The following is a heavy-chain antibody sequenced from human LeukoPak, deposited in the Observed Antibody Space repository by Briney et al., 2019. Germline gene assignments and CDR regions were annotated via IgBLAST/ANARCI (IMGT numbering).Heavy chain of an antibody. CDR1: GGSISGYF. V-gene: IGHV4-4*07. D-gene: IGHD5-12*01. Sequence: KTSETLSLTCTVSGGSISGYFWSWIRQPAGKGLEWIGRIYSSGSNNYNPSLKSRVTMSLDTSKNHLSLNLSSVTAADTAVYYCAGEPTSGREPTSGRPLDYWGQGTLVTVSS. J-gene: IGHJ4*02. CDR3: AGEPTSGREPTSGRPLDY. CDR2: IYSSGSN.